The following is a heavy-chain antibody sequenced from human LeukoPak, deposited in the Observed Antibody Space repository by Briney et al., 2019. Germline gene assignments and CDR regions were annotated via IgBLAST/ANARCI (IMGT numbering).Heavy chain of an antibody. CDR2: IYYSGST. V-gene: IGHV4-39*07. J-gene: IGHJ4*02. CDR1: GGSISSSSYY. Sequence: PSETLSLTCTVSGGSISSSSYYWGWIRQPPGKGLEWIGSIYYSGSTYYNPSLKSRVTISVDTSKNQFSLKLSSVTAADTAVYYCARKHDYGDYLFAYWGQGTLVTVSS. D-gene: IGHD4-17*01. CDR3: ARKHDYGDYLFAY.